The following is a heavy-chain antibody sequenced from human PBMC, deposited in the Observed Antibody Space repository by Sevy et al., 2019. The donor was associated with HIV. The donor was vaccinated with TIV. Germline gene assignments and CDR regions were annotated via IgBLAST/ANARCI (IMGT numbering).Heavy chain of an antibody. CDR2: ISGSGGST. CDR3: AKTYYDFWSGYFNYYYYGMDV. D-gene: IGHD3-3*01. CDR1: GFTFSSYA. J-gene: IGHJ6*02. V-gene: IGHV3-23*01. Sequence: GGSLRLSCAASGFTFSSYAMSWVRQAPGKGLEWVSAISGSGGSTYYADSVKGRFTISRDNSKNTLYLQMNSLRAEDTAVYYCAKTYYDFWSGYFNYYYYGMDVWGQGTTVTVSS.